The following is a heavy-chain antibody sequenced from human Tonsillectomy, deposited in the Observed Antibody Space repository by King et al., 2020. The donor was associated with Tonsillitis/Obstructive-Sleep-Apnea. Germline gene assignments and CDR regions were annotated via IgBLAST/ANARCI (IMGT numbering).Heavy chain of an antibody. CDR2: IWYDGSNK. CDR1: GFTFNRFA. CDR3: ARDESGFDY. J-gene: IGHJ4*02. D-gene: IGHD1-26*01. Sequence: VQLVESGGGVVQPGRSLRLSCEASGFTFNRFAMHWVRQAPGKGLEWVAVIWYDGSNKYYADSVKGRFTISRDNSKNTLYLQMNSLRADDTAVYYCARDESGFDYWGQGTLVTVSS. V-gene: IGHV3-33*01.